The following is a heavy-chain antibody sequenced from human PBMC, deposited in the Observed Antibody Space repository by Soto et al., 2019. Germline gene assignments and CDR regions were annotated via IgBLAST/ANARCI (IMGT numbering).Heavy chain of an antibody. CDR3: TTGFVITGTNYYMDV. CDR2: IKSKTDDGTT. Sequence: GGSLRLSCAASGFTFSNAWMSWVRQAPGKGLEWVGRIKSKTDDGTTDYAEPVKGRFTISRDDSKNTLYLQMNSLKTEDTAVYYCTTGFVITGTNYYMDVWGKGTTVTVSS. J-gene: IGHJ6*03. CDR1: GFTFSNAW. V-gene: IGHV3-15*01. D-gene: IGHD1-7*01.